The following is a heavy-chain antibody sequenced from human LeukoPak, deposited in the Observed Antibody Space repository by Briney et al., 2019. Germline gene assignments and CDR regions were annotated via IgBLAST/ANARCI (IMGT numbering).Heavy chain of an antibody. D-gene: IGHD3-10*01. CDR1: GFTFRSYG. Sequence: GRSLRLSCAASGFTFRSYGMHWVRQAPGKGLEWMAVIWYDGSNKYYADSVKGRFTASRDNSKNTLYLQMNSLRADDTAAYYCATASGGSGPLEYWGQGTLVTVSS. J-gene: IGHJ4*02. CDR3: ATASGGSGPLEY. V-gene: IGHV3-33*01. CDR2: IWYDGSNK.